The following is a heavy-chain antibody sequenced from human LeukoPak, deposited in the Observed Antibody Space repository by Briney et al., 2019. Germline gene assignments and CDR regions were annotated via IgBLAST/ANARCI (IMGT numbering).Heavy chain of an antibody. CDR3: ASPYYDILTGYQTKYFQH. CDR1: AFTFSSYA. D-gene: IGHD3-9*01. CDR2: ISGSGGST. V-gene: IGHV3-23*01. Sequence: GGSLRLSCAASAFTFSSYAMSWVRQAPGKGLEWVSAISGSGGSTYYADSVKGRFTISRDNSKNTLYLQMNSLRAEDTAVYYCASPYYDILTGYQTKYFQHWGQGTLVTVSS. J-gene: IGHJ1*01.